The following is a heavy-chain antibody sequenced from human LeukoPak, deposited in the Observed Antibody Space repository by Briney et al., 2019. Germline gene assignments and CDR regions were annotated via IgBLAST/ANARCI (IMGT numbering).Heavy chain of an antibody. CDR3: ARARYYDSSGYYLGYFDY. CDR2: IYTSGST. D-gene: IGHD3-22*01. CDR1: GGSISSYN. J-gene: IGHJ4*02. Sequence: PSETLSLTCTAPGGSISSYNWSGVRQPAGRGRGWVGRIYTSGSTNYNPSLKSRVTMSVDTSKNQFSLKLSSVTAADTAVYYCARARYYDSSGYYLGYFDYWGQGTLVTVSS. V-gene: IGHV4-4*07.